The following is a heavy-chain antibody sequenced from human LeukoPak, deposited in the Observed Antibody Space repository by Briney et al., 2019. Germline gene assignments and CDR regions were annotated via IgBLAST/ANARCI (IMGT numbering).Heavy chain of an antibody. CDR1: GFTFSSYE. V-gene: IGHV3-48*03. Sequence: PGGSLRLSCAASGFTFSSYEMNWVRQAPGKGLEWVSYISSSGSTIYYADSVKGRFTISRDNAKNSLYLQMNSLRAEDTAVYYCARRYCSSTSCLLDYWGQGTLVTVSP. D-gene: IGHD2-2*01. CDR2: ISSSGSTI. CDR3: ARRYCSSTSCLLDY. J-gene: IGHJ4*02.